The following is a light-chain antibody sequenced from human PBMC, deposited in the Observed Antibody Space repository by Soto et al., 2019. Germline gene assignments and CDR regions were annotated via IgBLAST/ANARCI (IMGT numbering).Light chain of an antibody. CDR1: RSLDSGQ. J-gene: IGKJ5*01. CDR2: DAF. Sequence: EIVLTQSPGTLSLSPGESATLSCRASRSLDSGQLAWYQQKVGRAPRLLIHDAFIRATGIPDRFSGSGSGTDFTLTIARLEPEDFAVYHCQQYGGSPRTFGQGARLEIK. V-gene: IGKV3-20*01. CDR3: QQYGGSPRT.